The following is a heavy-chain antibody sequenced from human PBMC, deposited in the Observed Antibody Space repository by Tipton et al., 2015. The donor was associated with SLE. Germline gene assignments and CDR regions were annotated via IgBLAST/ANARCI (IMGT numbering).Heavy chain of an antibody. V-gene: IGHV3-21*01. Sequence: SLRLSCAASGFTFSHYSMNWVRQAPGKRPEWVSSISDTSANIYYADSVRGRFTISRDNTKKSLYLQMDSLRADDTAVYYCARLNDVRWALDIWGQGTMVTVSS. J-gene: IGHJ3*02. CDR1: GFTFSHYS. CDR2: ISDTSANI. D-gene: IGHD3-16*01. CDR3: ARLNDVRWALDI.